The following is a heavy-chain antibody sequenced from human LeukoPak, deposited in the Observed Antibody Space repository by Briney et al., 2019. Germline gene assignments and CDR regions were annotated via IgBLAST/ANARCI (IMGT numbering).Heavy chain of an antibody. V-gene: IGHV4-39*07. CDR3: ARDVRKGLWPSTNWFDP. CDR1: GGSISSSSYY. D-gene: IGHD2-2*01. Sequence: PSETLSLTCTVSGGSISSSSYYWGWIRQPPGKGLEWLGSIYYSGSTYYNPSLKSRVTISVDTSKNQFSLKLSSVTAADTAVYYCARDVRKGLWPSTNWFDPWGQGTLVTVSS. CDR2: IYYSGST. J-gene: IGHJ5*02.